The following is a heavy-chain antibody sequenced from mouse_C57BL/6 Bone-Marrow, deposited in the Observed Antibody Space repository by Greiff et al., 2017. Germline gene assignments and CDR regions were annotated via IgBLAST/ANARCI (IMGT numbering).Heavy chain of an antibody. D-gene: IGHD2-2*01. CDR3: ARGGYDPPWYLDV. J-gene: IGHJ1*03. Sequence: QVQLKQPGAELVKPGASVKLSCKASGYTFTSYWMHWVKQRPGRGLEWIGRIDPNSGGTKYNEKFKSKATLTVDKPSSTAYMQLSSLTSEDSAVDYCARGGYDPPWYLDVWGTGTTVTVSS. CDR2: IDPNSGGT. V-gene: IGHV1-72*01. CDR1: GYTFTSYW.